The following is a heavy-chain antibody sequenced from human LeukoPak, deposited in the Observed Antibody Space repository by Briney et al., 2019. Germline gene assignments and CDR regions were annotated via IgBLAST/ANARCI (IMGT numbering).Heavy chain of an antibody. CDR1: GFTFSSYG. CDR2: IRYDGSNK. V-gene: IGHV3-30*02. J-gene: IGHJ4*02. D-gene: IGHD3-22*01. CDR3: AKDSDYYDSSGYYEY. Sequence: GGSLRLSCAASGFTFSSYGMHWDRQAPGKGLEWVAFIRYDGSNKYYADSVKGRFTISRDNSKNTLYLQMNSLRAEDTAVYYCAKDSDYYDSSGYYEYWGQGTLVTVSS.